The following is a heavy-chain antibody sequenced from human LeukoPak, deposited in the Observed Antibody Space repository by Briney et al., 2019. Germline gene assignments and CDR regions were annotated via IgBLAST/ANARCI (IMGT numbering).Heavy chain of an antibody. Sequence: GGSLRLSCAASGFTFSKYWMSWVRQAPGKGLEWVANIKHDGSEKYYVDSVKGRFTISRDNAKNSLYLQMNSLRAEDTAVYYCASTYVVVTAVHDAFHIWGQGTMVTVSS. CDR1: GFTFSKYW. CDR2: IKHDGSEK. V-gene: IGHV3-7*01. J-gene: IGHJ3*02. D-gene: IGHD2-21*02. CDR3: ASTYVVVTAVHDAFHI.